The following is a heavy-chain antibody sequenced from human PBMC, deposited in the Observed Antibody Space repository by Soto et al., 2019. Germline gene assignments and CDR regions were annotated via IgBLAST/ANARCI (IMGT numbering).Heavy chain of an antibody. CDR3: ARVWNPSYGMDV. D-gene: IGHD1-1*01. V-gene: IGHV1-69*13. CDR1: GGTFSSYA. J-gene: IGHJ6*02. CDR2: IIPIFGTA. Sequence: GASVKVSCKASGGTFSSYAISWVRQAPGQGLEWMGGIIPIFGTANYAQKFQGRVTITADESTSTAYMELSSLRSEDTAVYYCARVWNPSYGMDVWGQGTTVTVSS.